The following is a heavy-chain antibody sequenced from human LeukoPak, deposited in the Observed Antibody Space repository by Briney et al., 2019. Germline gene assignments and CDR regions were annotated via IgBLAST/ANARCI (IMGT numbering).Heavy chain of an antibody. D-gene: IGHD5-24*01. V-gene: IGHV4-39*01. CDR1: GVSFSSETYY. Sequence: SETLSLTCTVSGVSFSSETYYWAWIRQPPGGGLEWIATISSSGKTYYKPSLKSRLTISVDSSKTLLSLKLSSVTAADTAVYYCSRVQEKAATRFDYWGQGALVTVSS. CDR2: ISSSGKT. J-gene: IGHJ4*02. CDR3: SRVQEKAATRFDY.